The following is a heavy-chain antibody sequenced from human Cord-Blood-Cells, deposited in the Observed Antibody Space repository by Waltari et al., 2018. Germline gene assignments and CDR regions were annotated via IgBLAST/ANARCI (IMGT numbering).Heavy chain of an antibody. CDR3: AGSGSSYYYYYYMDV. V-gene: IGHV4-39*01. CDR1: GGSISSSSYY. CDR2: FYYSGGT. D-gene: IGHD6-6*01. Sequence: QLQLQESGPGLVKPSETLSLTCTVSGGSISSSSYYWGGIHQPPGRGLEWIGSFYYSGGTYYNPSLKSRVTISVDTSKNQFYLKLSSVTAADTAVYYCAGSGSSYYYYYYMDVWGKGTTVTVSS. J-gene: IGHJ6*03.